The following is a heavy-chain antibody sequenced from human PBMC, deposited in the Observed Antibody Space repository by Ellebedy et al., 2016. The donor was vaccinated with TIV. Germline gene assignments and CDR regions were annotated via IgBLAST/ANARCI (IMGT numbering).Heavy chain of an antibody. J-gene: IGHJ4*02. CDR1: GFTFTSFG. CDR2: ISVYNGNT. Sequence: ASVKVSCKASGFTFTSFGISWVRQAPGQGLEWMGWISVYNGNTNYAQNLQGRVSMTTDTSTRKAYMELRSLRFDATAVYYWERVGWGYSGGEDNWGQGTLVTVSS. CDR3: ERVGWGYSGGEDN. D-gene: IGHD2-21*01. V-gene: IGHV1-18*04.